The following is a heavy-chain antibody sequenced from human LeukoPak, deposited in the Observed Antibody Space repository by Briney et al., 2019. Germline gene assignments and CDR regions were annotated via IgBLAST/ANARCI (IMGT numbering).Heavy chain of an antibody. CDR2: IWSDGNNR. Sequence: GGSLRLSCATSGFTFRNYGMHGVRQATGKGLEWVSFIWSDGNNRFYADSVKGRFTISRDNSKKMLYLQMDTLRAEDTALYYCAKDPGASVAGFYMDVWGKGTTVIVSS. CDR1: GFTFRNYG. J-gene: IGHJ6*03. D-gene: IGHD2-8*02. V-gene: IGHV3-30*02. CDR3: AKDPGASVAGFYMDV.